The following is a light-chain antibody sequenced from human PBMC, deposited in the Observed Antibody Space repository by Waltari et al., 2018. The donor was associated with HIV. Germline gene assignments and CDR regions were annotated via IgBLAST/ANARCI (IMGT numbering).Light chain of an antibody. Sequence: DIQMTQSPSSLSASVGDRVTITCQASQDIMSYLNWYQQKPGKAPKLLIYDASDLETGVPSRFSGSGSGTDFTFTISSLQPADIATYYCQQYDDVPVTFGPGTKVEIK. CDR2: DAS. V-gene: IGKV1-33*01. J-gene: IGKJ3*01. CDR3: QQYDDVPVT. CDR1: QDIMSY.